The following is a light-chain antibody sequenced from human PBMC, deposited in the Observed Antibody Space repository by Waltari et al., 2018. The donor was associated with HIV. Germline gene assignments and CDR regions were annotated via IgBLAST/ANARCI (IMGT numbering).Light chain of an antibody. CDR3: QVWDSYSDHRDV. J-gene: IGLJ1*01. V-gene: IGLV3-21*02. Sequence: SYVLTQPPSVSVAPGQTARITCGGNNIGSKSVHWYQHQPGQAPVLVVYDDSHRPSGIPERFSGSNSGNTATLTISRIEAGDEADYLCQVWDSYSDHRDVFGPGTKVTVL. CDR1: NIGSKS. CDR2: DDS.